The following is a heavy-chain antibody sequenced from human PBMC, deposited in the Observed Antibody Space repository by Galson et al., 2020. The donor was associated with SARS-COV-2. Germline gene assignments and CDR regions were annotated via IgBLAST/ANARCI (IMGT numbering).Heavy chain of an antibody. Sequence: SQTLSLTCAISGDSVSSNSAAWNWIRQSPSRGLEWLGRTYYRSQWSTNYAVSVKSRITINPDTSKNQFSLQLNSVTPEDTAIYYCAGRVAGAGSLHIWGQGTMVIVSS. J-gene: IGHJ3*02. V-gene: IGHV6-1*01. CDR2: TYYRSQWST. CDR1: GDSVSSNSAA. CDR3: AGRVAGAGSLHI. D-gene: IGHD6-13*01.